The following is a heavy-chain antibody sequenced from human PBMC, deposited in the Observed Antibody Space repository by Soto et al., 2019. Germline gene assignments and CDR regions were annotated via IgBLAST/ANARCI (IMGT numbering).Heavy chain of an antibody. Sequence: SETLYISCTVSVGSVSSGTNYWSWIRQPPGKGLEWIGCIFYSGSTNYNPSLKSRVTISVDTSKNQFSLKLNSVTVADTAVYYCARDRCSGDNCYDHFGMDVWGQGTTVTVSS. V-gene: IGHV4-61*01. CDR3: ARDRCSGDNCYDHFGMDV. CDR2: IFYSGST. CDR1: VGSVSSGTNY. J-gene: IGHJ6*02. D-gene: IGHD2-15*01.